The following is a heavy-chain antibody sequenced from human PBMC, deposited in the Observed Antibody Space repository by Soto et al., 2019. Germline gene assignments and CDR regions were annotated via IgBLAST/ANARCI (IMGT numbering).Heavy chain of an antibody. CDR3: ARGDRRAFDD. CDR1: GFTFSYYW. V-gene: IGHV3-74*01. J-gene: IGHJ4*02. CDR2: IHSDGSAT. Sequence: EVQLVESGGDLAQPGGSLRLSCAASGFTFSYYWMHWVRQPPGKGLVWVSRIHSDGSATTYADSVKGRFAISRDNAKKRLYLQMNSLTADDTAVYYCARGDRRAFDDWGQGTLVTVSS.